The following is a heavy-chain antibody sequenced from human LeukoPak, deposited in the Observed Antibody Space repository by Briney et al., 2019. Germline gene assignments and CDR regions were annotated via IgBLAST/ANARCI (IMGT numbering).Heavy chain of an antibody. D-gene: IGHD2-15*01. V-gene: IGHV3-23*01. CDR2: ISDSGIST. CDR3: VRDPSCPPRSYFDY. J-gene: IGHJ4*02. CDR1: GFNFGSHA. Sequence: PGGSLRLSCAASGFNFGSHAMRWVRQAAGKGPEWVSGISDSGISTYYADSVKGRFSISRGNSRNTFFLEMNSLRAEDTAIYFCVRDPSCPPRSYFDYWGQGVLVIVSS.